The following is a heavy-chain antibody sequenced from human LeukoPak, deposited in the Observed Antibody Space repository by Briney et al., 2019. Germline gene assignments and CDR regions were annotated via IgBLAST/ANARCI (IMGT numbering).Heavy chain of an antibody. J-gene: IGHJ4*02. CDR1: GYTFTGYY. V-gene: IGHV1-2*02. Sequence: ASVKVSCKASGYTFTGYYIHWVRQAPGQGLEWMGWIDPNNGGTNYAQKFQGRVTMTRDTSISTAYMELNRLTSDDTAVYYCARDKYTGYETFDYWGQGTPVTVSS. CDR2: IDPNNGGT. CDR3: ARDKYTGYETFDY. D-gene: IGHD5-12*01.